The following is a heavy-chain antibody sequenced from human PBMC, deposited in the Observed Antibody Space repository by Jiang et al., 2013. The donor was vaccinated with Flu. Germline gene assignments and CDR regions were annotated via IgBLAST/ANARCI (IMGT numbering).Heavy chain of an antibody. D-gene: IGHD6-13*01. CDR3: ARDSSSWNYYYYGMGV. CDR2: INPNSGGT. CDR1: GYTFTGYY. V-gene: IGHV1-2*04. Sequence: GAEVKKPGASVKVSCKASGYTFTGYYMHWVRQAPGQGLEWMGWINPNSGGTNYAQKFQGWVTMTRDTSISTAYMELSRLRSDDTAVYYCARDSSSWNYYYYGMGVWGQGTTVTVSS. J-gene: IGHJ6*02.